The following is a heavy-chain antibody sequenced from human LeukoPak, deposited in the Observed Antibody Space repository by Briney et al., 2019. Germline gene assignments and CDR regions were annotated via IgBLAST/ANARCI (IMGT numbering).Heavy chain of an antibody. CDR3: ARDRSLSDFWSARAREYYMDV. D-gene: IGHD3-3*01. Sequence: PGGSLRLSCTASGFTFSGAWMTWVRQAPGKGLEWVANIREDGTEENYVDSVKGRFTISRDNAKNSLYLQMNSLRAEDTAVYSCARDRSLSDFWSARAREYYMDVWGKGTTVTVSS. CDR1: GFTFSGAW. J-gene: IGHJ6*03. V-gene: IGHV3-7*01. CDR2: IREDGTEE.